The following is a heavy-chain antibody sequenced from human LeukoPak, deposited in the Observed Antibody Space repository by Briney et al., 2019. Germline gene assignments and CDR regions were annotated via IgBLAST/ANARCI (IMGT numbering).Heavy chain of an antibody. J-gene: IGHJ6*02. CDR3: ARLTMVRYYYYYYGMDV. V-gene: IGHV4-39*01. CDR2: IYYSGST. D-gene: IGHD3-10*01. CDR1: GGSISSSSYY. Sequence: SETLSLTCTVSGGSISSSSYYWGWIRQPPGKGLGWIGSIYYSGSTYYNPSLKSRVTISVDTSKNQFSLKLSSVTAADTAVYYCARLTMVRYYYYYYGMDVWGQGTTVTVSS.